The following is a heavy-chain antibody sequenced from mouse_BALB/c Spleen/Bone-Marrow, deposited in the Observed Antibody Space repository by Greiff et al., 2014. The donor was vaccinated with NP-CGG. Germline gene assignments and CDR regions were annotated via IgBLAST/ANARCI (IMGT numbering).Heavy chain of an antibody. CDR1: GYAFSNYL. Sequence: QVQLKESGAELVRPGTSVKVSCKASGYAFSNYLIEWVKQRPGQGLEWIGVINPGSGGTDYNENFKGKATLTADKSSSSAYMQLSNLTSDDSAVYFCARSLGAYYAMDYWGQGTSVTVSS. J-gene: IGHJ4*01. CDR3: ARSLGAYYAMDY. V-gene: IGHV1-54*03. CDR2: INPGSGGT.